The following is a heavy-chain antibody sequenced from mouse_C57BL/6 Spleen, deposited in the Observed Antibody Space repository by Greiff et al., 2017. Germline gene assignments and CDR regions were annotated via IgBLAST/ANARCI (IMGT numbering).Heavy chain of an antibody. Sequence: QVQLQQSGAELVKPGASVKMSCKASGYTFTTYPIEWMKQNHGKSLEWIGNFHPYNDDTKYNEKFKGKATLTVEKSSSTVYLELSRLTSDDSAVYYSARSHYYGSSPYYFDYWGQGTTLTVSS. CDR2: FHPYNDDT. CDR1: GYTFTTYP. J-gene: IGHJ2*01. V-gene: IGHV1-47*01. CDR3: ARSHYYGSSPYYFDY. D-gene: IGHD1-1*01.